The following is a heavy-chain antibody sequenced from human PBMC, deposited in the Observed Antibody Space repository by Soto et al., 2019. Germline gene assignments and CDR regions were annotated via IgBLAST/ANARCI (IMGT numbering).Heavy chain of an antibody. CDR1: GYTFTSYD. J-gene: IGHJ3*02. Sequence: ASVKVSCKASGYTFTSYDINWVRQATGQGLEWMGWMNPNSGKTGYAQKFQGRVTMTRNTSISTAYMELSSLRSEDTAVYYCARGSSSWSNDAFDIWGQGTMVTVSS. CDR2: MNPNSGKT. CDR3: ARGSSSWSNDAFDI. V-gene: IGHV1-8*01. D-gene: IGHD6-13*01.